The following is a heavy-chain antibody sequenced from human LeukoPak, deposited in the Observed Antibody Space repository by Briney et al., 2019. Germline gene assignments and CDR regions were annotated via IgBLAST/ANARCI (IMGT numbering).Heavy chain of an antibody. Sequence: GGSLRLSCGASGFTFSSYWMHWVRQAPGKGLVWISRINSDGSTTSYADSVKGRFTISRDNAKNTLYLQMNSLRAEDTAVYYCAKGNYYGQDYWGQGTLVTVSS. V-gene: IGHV3-74*01. CDR2: INSDGSTT. D-gene: IGHD3-10*01. J-gene: IGHJ4*02. CDR1: GFTFSSYW. CDR3: AKGNYYGQDY.